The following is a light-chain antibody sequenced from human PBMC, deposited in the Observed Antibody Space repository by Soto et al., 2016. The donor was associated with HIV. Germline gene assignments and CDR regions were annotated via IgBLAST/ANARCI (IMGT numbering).Light chain of an antibody. CDR1: SLRVHY. CDR2: GDN. CDR3: SFPGQHWLSCAF. V-gene: IGLV3-19*01. J-gene: IGLJ2*01. Sequence: SSELTQDPAVSVALGQTVGITCQGDSLRVHYAIWYQQKPGQAPVLILYGDNNRPSGIPGRFSGSSSGNTASLTITGAQAEDEADYFCSFPGQHWLSCAFFGGGT.